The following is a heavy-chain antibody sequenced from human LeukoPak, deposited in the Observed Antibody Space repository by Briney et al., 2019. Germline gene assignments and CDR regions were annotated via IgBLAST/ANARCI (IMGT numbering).Heavy chain of an antibody. V-gene: IGHV3-72*01. Sequence: QTGGSLRLSCAASGFTFSSYSMNWVRQAPGKGLEWVGCTRNKANSYTTEYAASVKGRFTISRDDSKNSLYLQMNSLKTEDTAVYYCAREGVPGHMDVWGKGTTVTISS. CDR1: GFTFSSYS. CDR3: AREGVPGHMDV. D-gene: IGHD1-14*01. J-gene: IGHJ6*03. CDR2: TRNKANSYTT.